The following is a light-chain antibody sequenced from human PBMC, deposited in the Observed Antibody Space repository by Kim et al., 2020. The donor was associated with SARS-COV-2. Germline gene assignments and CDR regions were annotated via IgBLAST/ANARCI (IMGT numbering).Light chain of an antibody. J-gene: IGLJ2*01. CDR2: QDS. CDR3: QAWDSSTVV. Sequence: SVSPGQTDSITCSGDKLGDKYACWYQQKPGQSPVLVIYQDSKRPSGIPERFSGSNSGNTATLTISGTQAMDEADYYCQAWDSSTVVFGGGNQLTVL. V-gene: IGLV3-1*01. CDR1: KLGDKY.